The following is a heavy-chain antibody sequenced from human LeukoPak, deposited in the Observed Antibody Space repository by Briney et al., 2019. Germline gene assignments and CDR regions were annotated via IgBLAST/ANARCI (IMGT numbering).Heavy chain of an antibody. CDR1: GFPFSSYA. CDR3: ANPNSPPFDY. Sequence: GGSLRLSCAASGFPFSSYAMSWVRQAPGKGLEWVSAISGSGGYTYYAASVKGRFTISRDDSKNTLYLQMNSLTVEDTAVYYCANPNSPPFDYWGQGTLVTVSS. J-gene: IGHJ4*02. D-gene: IGHD4-23*01. V-gene: IGHV3-23*01. CDR2: ISGSGGYT.